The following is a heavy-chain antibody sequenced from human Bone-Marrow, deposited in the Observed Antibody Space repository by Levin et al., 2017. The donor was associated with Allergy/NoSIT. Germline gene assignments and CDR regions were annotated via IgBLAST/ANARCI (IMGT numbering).Heavy chain of an antibody. Sequence: PSETLSLTCAVSGGSISSSNWWSWVRQPPGKGLEWIGEIYHSGSTNYNPSLKSRVTISVDKSKNQFSLKLSSVTAADTAVYYCATNLLVDTAMVTYPASFDYWGQGTLVTVSS. D-gene: IGHD5-18*01. J-gene: IGHJ4*02. CDR2: IYHSGST. CDR3: ATNLLVDTAMVTYPASFDY. V-gene: IGHV4-4*02. CDR1: GGSISSSNW.